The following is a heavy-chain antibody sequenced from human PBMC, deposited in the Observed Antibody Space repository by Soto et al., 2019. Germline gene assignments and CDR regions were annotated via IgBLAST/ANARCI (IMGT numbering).Heavy chain of an antibody. CDR1: GGTISSYY. CDR3: ARGPNHYDFWSGNWFDP. J-gene: IGHJ5*02. CDR2: IYYSGST. Sequence: LSLTCTVSGGTISSYYWSWIRQPPGKGLEWIGYIYYSGSTNYNPSLKSRVTISVDTSKNQLSLKLSSVTAADTAVYYCARGPNHYDFWSGNWFDPWGQGTLVTVSS. V-gene: IGHV4-59*01. D-gene: IGHD3-3*01.